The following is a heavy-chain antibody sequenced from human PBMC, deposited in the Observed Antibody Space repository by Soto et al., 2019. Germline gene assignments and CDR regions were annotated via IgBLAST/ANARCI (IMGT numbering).Heavy chain of an antibody. Sequence: GESLKISCKGSGYSFTSYWIGWVRQMPGKGLEWMGIIYPGDSDTRYSPSFQGQVTISADKSISTAYLELSSLRSEDTAMYYCARGGSGYVWFNEFWGQGSLVTVSS. CDR1: GYSFTSYW. J-gene: IGHJ4*02. CDR2: IYPGDSDT. CDR3: ARGGSGYVWFNEF. V-gene: IGHV5-51*01. D-gene: IGHD3-22*01.